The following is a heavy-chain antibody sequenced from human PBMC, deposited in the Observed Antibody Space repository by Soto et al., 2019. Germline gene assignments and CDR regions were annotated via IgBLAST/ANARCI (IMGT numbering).Heavy chain of an antibody. Sequence: SETLSLTCTVSGGSISSYYWSWIRQPPGKGLEWIGYIYYSGSTNYNPSLKSRVTISVDTSKNQFSLKLSSVTAADTAVYYCAAWQYCSSTSCRNWFAPWGRGTLVPLSS. J-gene: IGHJ5*02. V-gene: IGHV4-59*01. CDR2: IYYSGST. D-gene: IGHD2-2*01. CDR3: AAWQYCSSTSCRNWFAP. CDR1: GGSISSYY.